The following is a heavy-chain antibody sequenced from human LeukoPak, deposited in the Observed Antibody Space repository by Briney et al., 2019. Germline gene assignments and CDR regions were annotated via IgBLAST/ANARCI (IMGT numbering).Heavy chain of an antibody. Sequence: EASVKVSCKTSGYTFTDYYMHWVRQAPGQGLEWMGWINPNIGGGTNYAQKFQGRVTMTRDTSISTAYMELSRLRSDDTAVYYCARDYSSGWDIDYWGQGTLVTVSS. CDR2: INPNIGGGT. CDR1: GYTFTDYY. V-gene: IGHV1-2*02. J-gene: IGHJ4*02. CDR3: ARDYSSGWDIDY. D-gene: IGHD6-19*01.